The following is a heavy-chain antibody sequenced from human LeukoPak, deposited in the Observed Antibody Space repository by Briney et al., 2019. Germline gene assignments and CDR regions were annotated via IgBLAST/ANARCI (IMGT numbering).Heavy chain of an antibody. Sequence: PSETLSLTCAVYGGSFSGYYWSWIRQPPGKGLEWIGEINHSGSTNYNPSLKSRVTISVDTSKNQFSLKLSSVTAADTAAYYCARYSAAAASYFDYWGQGTLVTVSS. J-gene: IGHJ4*02. CDR3: ARYSAAAASYFDY. V-gene: IGHV4-34*01. CDR2: INHSGST. D-gene: IGHD6-13*01. CDR1: GGSFSGYY.